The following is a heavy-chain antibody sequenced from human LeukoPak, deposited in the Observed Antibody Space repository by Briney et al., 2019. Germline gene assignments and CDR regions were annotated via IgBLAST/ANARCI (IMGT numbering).Heavy chain of an antibody. CDR1: GGHHHPCF. Sequence: SETLYLNTTLPGGHHHPCFRSQLRQPPGKGLEWIGYIYYSGSTNYNPSLKSRVTISVDTSKNQFSLKLSSVTAADTAVYYCARGLNNSWYDVVHDWGQGTLVTVSS. D-gene: IGHD6-13*01. CDR3: ARGLNNSWYDVVHD. J-gene: IGHJ1*01. V-gene: IGHV4-59*01. CDR2: IYYSGST.